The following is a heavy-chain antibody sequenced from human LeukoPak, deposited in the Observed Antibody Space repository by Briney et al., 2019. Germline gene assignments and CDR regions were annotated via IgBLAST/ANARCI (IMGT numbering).Heavy chain of an antibody. CDR1: GYTFTSYG. J-gene: IGHJ5*02. V-gene: IGHV1-18*01. Sequence: GASVKVSCKASGYTFTSYGISWVRQAPGQGLEWMGWISAYNGNTNYAQKLQGRVTVTTDTSTSTAYMELRSLRSDDTAVYYCARDFYDFWSGYENWFDPWGQGTLVTVSS. CDR3: ARDFYDFWSGYENWFDP. CDR2: ISAYNGNT. D-gene: IGHD3-3*01.